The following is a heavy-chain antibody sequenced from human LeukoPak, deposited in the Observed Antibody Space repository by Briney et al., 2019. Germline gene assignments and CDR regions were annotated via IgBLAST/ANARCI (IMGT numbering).Heavy chain of an antibody. CDR1: GDSVSRYY. CDR2: IYNSRST. J-gene: IGHJ4*02. Sequence: SETLSLTCRVSGDSVSRYYWIWIRQSPVKGLEWIGYIYNSRSTNYNPSLKSRAAISVDTSKNQFSLKLSSVTAADTAVYYCASRYSSGWYDSSFDYWGQGTLVTVSS. D-gene: IGHD6-19*01. CDR3: ASRYSSGWYDSSFDY. V-gene: IGHV4-4*08.